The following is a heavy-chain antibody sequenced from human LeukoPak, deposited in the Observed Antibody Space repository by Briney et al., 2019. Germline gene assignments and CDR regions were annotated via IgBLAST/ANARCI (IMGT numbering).Heavy chain of an antibody. CDR2: IYTSGST. CDR3: AREPSYYYDSSGYYYYFDY. Sequence: PSETLSLTCTVSGGSINTYYWSWIRQPAGKGLEYIGRIYTSGSTNYNPSLKSRVTISVDTSKNQFSLKLSSVTAADTAVYYCAREPSYYYDSSGYYYYFDYWGQGTLVTVSS. J-gene: IGHJ4*02. D-gene: IGHD3-22*01. CDR1: GGSINTYY. V-gene: IGHV4-4*07.